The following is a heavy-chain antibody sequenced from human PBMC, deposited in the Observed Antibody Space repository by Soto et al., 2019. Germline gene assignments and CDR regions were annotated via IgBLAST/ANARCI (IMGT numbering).Heavy chain of an antibody. CDR2: IWSDGSKE. D-gene: IGHD3-9*01. Sequence: QVQLVESGGGVVQPGTSLRLSCATSGFTFTTYGMHWARQAPGKGLEWVALIWSDGSKEYYADSVKGRFTVSRDNSKNTLYLQMSSLRGENTAIYYCAREYLDILIGPGDYYGMDSWGQGTAVTVS. V-gene: IGHV3-33*01. J-gene: IGHJ6*02. CDR1: GFTFTTYG. CDR3: AREYLDILIGPGDYYGMDS.